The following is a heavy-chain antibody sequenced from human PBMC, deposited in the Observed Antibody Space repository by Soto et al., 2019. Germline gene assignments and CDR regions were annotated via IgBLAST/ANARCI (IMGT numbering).Heavy chain of an antibody. CDR3: ARVGVVPTRRYFDR. CDR2: IFYSGST. V-gene: IGHV4-61*08. CDR1: TGSVSSDAHY. J-gene: IGHJ5*02. Sequence: QVQLQESGPGLVRPSETLFLTCYVSTGSVSSDAHYWSWVRQPPGKGLEWIAYIFYSGSTNYNPALNCRVTISIDTSRNQFSLDLNSVTAADTAVYYCARVGVVPTRRYFDRCGQGALIPIYS. D-gene: IGHD3-3*01.